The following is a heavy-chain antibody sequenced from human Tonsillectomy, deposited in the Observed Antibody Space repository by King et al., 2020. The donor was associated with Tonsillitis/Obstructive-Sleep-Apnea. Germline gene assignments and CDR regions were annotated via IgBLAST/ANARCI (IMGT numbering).Heavy chain of an antibody. D-gene: IGHD6-19*01. CDR2: INWNGGST. CDR3: ARARSSGWGDDAFDI. Sequence: VQLVEAGGGVVRPGGSLRLSCAASGFTFDDYGMSWVRQAPGKGLEWGSGINWNGGSTGYADSVKGLFTISRDNAKNSLYLQMNSLRAEDTALYYCARARSSGWGDDAFDIWGQGTMVTVSS. CDR1: GFTFDDYG. V-gene: IGHV3-20*04. J-gene: IGHJ3*02.